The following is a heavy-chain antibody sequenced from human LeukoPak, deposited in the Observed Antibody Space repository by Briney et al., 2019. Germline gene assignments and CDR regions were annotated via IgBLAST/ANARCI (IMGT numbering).Heavy chain of an antibody. D-gene: IGHD3-22*01. CDR2: ISGSGGST. Sequence: RSLRLSCAASGFTSSSYAMSWVRQAPGTGREGVSYISGSGGSTHYADSAKGRFTISRDNSKNTLYLQMNSLRAEDTAVYYCAKDRGNYYDAPRFDPWGQGTLVTVSS. CDR3: AKDRGNYYDAPRFDP. J-gene: IGHJ5*02. V-gene: IGHV3-23*01. CDR1: GFTSSSYA.